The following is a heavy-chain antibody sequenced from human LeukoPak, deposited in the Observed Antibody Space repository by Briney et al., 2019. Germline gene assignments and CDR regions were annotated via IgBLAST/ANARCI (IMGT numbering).Heavy chain of an antibody. J-gene: IGHJ4*02. CDR1: GGSISSSSSY. D-gene: IGHD3-22*01. Sequence: SESLSLTCTVSGGSISSSSSYSGWLRQPPGKGLEWTGTIYYSGSTYYNPSLKSRVTISVDTSKNQFSLKLSSVTAADTAVYYCARESITMIVVPTFVDYWGQGTLVTVSS. CDR3: ARESITMIVVPTFVDY. V-gene: IGHV4-39*07. CDR2: IYYSGST.